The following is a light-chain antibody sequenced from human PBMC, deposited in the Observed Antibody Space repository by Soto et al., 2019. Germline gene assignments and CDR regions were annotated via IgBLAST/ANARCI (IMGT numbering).Light chain of an antibody. CDR3: MQGTHWPYT. CDR2: KAS. V-gene: IGKV2-30*02. J-gene: IGKJ2*01. CDR1: QSLVHSDGSTY. Sequence: DVVMTQSPLSLTVTLGQPASISCRSSQSLVHSDGSTYLHWFQQRPGQSPRRLIYKASNRDSGVPDRFSGSGSGTDFTLKISRVEAEDIGVYFCMQGTHWPYTFGQGTKLEIK.